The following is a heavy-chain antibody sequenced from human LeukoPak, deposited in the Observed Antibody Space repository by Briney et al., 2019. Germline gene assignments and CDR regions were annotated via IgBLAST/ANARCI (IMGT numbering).Heavy chain of an antibody. CDR3: AKWIAAAGANYYYYMDV. CDR2: IRYDGSNK. V-gene: IGHV3-30*02. D-gene: IGHD6-13*01. Sequence: GGSLRLSGAASGFTFSSYGMHWVRQAPGKGLKWVAFIRYDGSNKYYADSVKGRFTISRDNAKNTLYLQMSSLRAEDTAVYYCAKWIAAAGANYYYYMDVWGKGTTVTVSS. J-gene: IGHJ6*03. CDR1: GFTFSSYG.